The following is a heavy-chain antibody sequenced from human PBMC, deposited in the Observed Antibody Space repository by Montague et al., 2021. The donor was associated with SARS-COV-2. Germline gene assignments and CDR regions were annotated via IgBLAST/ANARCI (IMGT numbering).Heavy chain of an antibody. J-gene: IGHJ3*02. CDR1: GGSISSYY. CDR2: IYYSGST. CDR3: ARGSGWMGNAFDI. Sequence: SETLSLTCTVSGGSISSYYWSWIRQPPGKGLEWIGYIYYSGSTNYNPSLKSRVTISVDTPKNQFSLKLSSVTAADTVVYYCARGSGWMGNAFDIWGQGTMVTVSS. D-gene: IGHD6-19*01. V-gene: IGHV4-59*01.